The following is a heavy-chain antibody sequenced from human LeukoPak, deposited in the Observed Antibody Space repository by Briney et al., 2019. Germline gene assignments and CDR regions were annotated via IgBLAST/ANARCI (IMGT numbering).Heavy chain of an antibody. J-gene: IGHJ4*02. CDR1: GGSFSGYY. Sequence: SETLSLICAVYGGSFSGYYWSWIRQPPGKGLEWIGEINHSGSTNYNPSLKSRVTISVDTSKNQFSLKLSSVTAADTAVYYCASDYGDYGDYWGQGTLVTVSS. CDR3: ASDYGDYGDY. CDR2: INHSGST. D-gene: IGHD4-17*01. V-gene: IGHV4-34*01.